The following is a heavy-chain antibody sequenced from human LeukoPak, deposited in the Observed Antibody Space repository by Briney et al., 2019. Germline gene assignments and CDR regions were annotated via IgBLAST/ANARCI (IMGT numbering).Heavy chain of an antibody. CDR1: GGSISSYY. V-gene: IGHV4-4*07. Sequence: SETLSLTCTVSGGSISSYYWSWIRQPAGKGLESIGHISTSGSTNYNPSLKSRVTMSVDTSKNQFSLKLSSVTAADTAVYYCARYIVVVVAATGWFDPWGQGTLVTVSS. CDR2: ISTSGST. J-gene: IGHJ5*02. D-gene: IGHD2-15*01. CDR3: ARYIVVVVAATGWFDP.